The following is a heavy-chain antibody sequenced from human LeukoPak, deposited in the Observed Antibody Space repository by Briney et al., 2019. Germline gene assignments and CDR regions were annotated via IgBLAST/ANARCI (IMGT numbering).Heavy chain of an antibody. J-gene: IGHJ6*02. D-gene: IGHD1-7*01. CDR3: ARAPRTGTTLPGYYYGMDV. CDR1: GFTVSSNY. Sequence: PGGSLRLSCAASGFTVSSNYMSWVRQAPGKGLEWVSVIYSGGSTYYADSVKGRFTISRHNSKNTLYLQMNSLRAEDTAVYYCARAPRTGTTLPGYYYGMDVWGQGTTVTVSS. CDR2: IYSGGST. V-gene: IGHV3-53*04.